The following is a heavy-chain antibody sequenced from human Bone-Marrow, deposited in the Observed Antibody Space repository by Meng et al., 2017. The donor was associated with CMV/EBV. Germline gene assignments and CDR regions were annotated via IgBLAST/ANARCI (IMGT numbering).Heavy chain of an antibody. CDR3: AKDSGGEGDMVV. CDR2: IRYDGSKE. D-gene: IGHD3-10*01. Sequence: GESLKISCAASGFTFSNYGMHWVRQAPGKGLEWVAFIRYDGSKEDYGDSVQGRLTISRDNSKNTLYLQMNSLRADDTALYYCAKDSGGEGDMVVWGQGTTVTGSS. CDR1: GFTFSNYG. V-gene: IGHV3-30*02. J-gene: IGHJ6*01.